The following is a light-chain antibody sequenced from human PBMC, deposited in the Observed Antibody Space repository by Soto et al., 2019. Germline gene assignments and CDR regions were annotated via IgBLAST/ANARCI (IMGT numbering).Light chain of an antibody. Sequence: DIQMTQSPSTLSASVGDRVTITCRASQSISSWLAWYQQKPGKAPKLLIYKASSLESGVPSRFSGSGSGPEFTLTISSLQPDDFPTYYCQQYNSYAWTFGQGTKVEI. CDR3: QQYNSYAWT. CDR1: QSISSW. CDR2: KAS. J-gene: IGKJ1*01. V-gene: IGKV1-5*03.